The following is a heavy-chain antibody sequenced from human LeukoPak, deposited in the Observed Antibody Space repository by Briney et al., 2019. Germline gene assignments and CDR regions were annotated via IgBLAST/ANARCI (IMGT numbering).Heavy chain of an antibody. CDR1: GFTFSSYG. V-gene: IGHV3-30*18. CDR3: AKDGGSPFDY. D-gene: IGHD2-15*01. J-gene: IGHJ4*02. Sequence: GGSLRLSCAASGFTFSSYGMYWVRQAPGKGLEWVAVISYDGSNKYYADSVKGRFTISRDNSKNTLYLQMNSLRAEDTAVYYCAKDGGSPFDYWGQGTLVTVSS. CDR2: ISYDGSNK.